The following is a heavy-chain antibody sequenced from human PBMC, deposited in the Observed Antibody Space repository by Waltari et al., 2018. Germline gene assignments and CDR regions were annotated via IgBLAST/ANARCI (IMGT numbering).Heavy chain of an antibody. Sequence: QVQLVQSGAEVKKPGASVKVSCKASGYTFTSYDINWVRQATGHGLEWRGWINPNSGNTGYAQKFQGRVTMTRNTSISTAYMELSSLRSEDTAVYYCICSSCPFGYYYYGMDVWGQGTTVTVSS. D-gene: IGHD6-13*01. J-gene: IGHJ6*02. CDR1: GYTFTSYD. CDR2: INPNSGNT. CDR3: ICSSCPFGYYYYGMDV. V-gene: IGHV1-8*02.